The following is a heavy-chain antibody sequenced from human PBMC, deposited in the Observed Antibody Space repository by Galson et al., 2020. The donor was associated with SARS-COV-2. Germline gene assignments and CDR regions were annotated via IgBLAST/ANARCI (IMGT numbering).Heavy chain of an antibody. CDR2: ISSKGDTT. V-gene: IGHV3-64D*08. CDR3: VKIGQGGSYLGDC. CDR1: GFIFSSYA. D-gene: IGHD2-15*01. J-gene: IGHJ4*02. Sequence: GGSLRLSCSASGFIFSSYAMHWVRQAPGKGLEYVTGISSKGDTTYYADSVKGRFTISRDNSMDILYLQMSSQRLEDTAVYYCVKIGQGGSYLGDCWGQGTLVTVSS.